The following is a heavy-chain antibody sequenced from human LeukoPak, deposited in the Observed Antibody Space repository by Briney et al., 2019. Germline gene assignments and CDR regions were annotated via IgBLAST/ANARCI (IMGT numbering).Heavy chain of an antibody. CDR3: VRSAFHAGSGNYYDY. J-gene: IGHJ4*02. CDR1: GFTVSSNY. D-gene: IGHD3-22*01. CDR2: IYSGGST. Sequence: GGSLRLSCEASGFTVSSNYMSWVRQAPGKGLEWVSVIYSGGSTYYADSVKGRFTISRDNSKNTLYLQMNSLRVEDTAVYYCVRSAFHAGSGNYYDYWGQGTLVTVSS. V-gene: IGHV3-53*01.